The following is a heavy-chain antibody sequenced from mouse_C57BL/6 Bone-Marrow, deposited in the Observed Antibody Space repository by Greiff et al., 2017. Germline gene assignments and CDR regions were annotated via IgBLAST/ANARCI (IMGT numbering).Heavy chain of an antibody. J-gene: IGHJ2*01. CDR3: KGRGRSFDY. Sequence: QVQLQQSGAELVRPGASVTLSCKASGYKFTDYEMHWVKQTPVHGLEWIGAIDPETGGPAYNQKFKGKAILTADQSSSTAYVELRSLTSEDSAVYYCKGRGRSFDYWGQGTTLTVSS. D-gene: IGHD1-1*01. CDR2: IDPETGGP. CDR1: GYKFTDYE. V-gene: IGHV1-15*01.